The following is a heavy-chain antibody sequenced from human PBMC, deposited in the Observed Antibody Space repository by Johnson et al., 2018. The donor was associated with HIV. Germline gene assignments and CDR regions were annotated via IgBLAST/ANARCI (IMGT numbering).Heavy chain of an antibody. V-gene: IGHV3-30*04. J-gene: IGHJ3*02. CDR1: GFTFSSYA. D-gene: IGHD1-26*01. CDR3: AKGFRVGATDAFDI. Sequence: QVQLVESGGGVVQPGRSLRLSCAASGFTFSSYAMHWVRQAPGKGLEWVAVISYDGSNKYYGDSVKGRFTISRDNFKNTLYLQMNSLRAEDTAVYRCAKGFRVGATDAFDIWGQGTMVTVSS. CDR2: ISYDGSNK.